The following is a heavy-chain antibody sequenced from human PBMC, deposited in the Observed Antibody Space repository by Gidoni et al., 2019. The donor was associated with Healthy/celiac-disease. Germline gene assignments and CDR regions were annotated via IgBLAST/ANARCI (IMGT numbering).Heavy chain of an antibody. Sequence: QVQLVESGGGVVQPGRSLRLSCAASGFTFSSSGMHWVRQAPGKGLEWVAVIWYDGSNKYYADSVKGRFTISRDNSKNTLYLQMNSLRAEDTAVYYCARDLTYSSGWYSSYYGMDVWGQGTTVTVSS. J-gene: IGHJ6*02. D-gene: IGHD6-19*01. CDR1: GFTFSSSG. CDR2: IWYDGSNK. V-gene: IGHV3-33*01. CDR3: ARDLTYSSGWYSSYYGMDV.